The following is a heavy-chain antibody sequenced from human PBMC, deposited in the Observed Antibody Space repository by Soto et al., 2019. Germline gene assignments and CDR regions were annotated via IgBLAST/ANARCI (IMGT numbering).Heavy chain of an antibody. J-gene: IGHJ3*02. V-gene: IGHV4-31*03. CDR3: ARGSKLERDALDI. CDR2: IYYTGHT. D-gene: IGHD1-1*01. Sequence: ASETLSLTCSVSGVSINSGGYYWSWIRHHPGKGLEWIGYIYYTGHTFYNPSLKSRVAMSLDTSKNQFSLKLSSVTAADTAVYYCARGSKLERDALDIWGQGTMGTVSS. CDR1: GVSINSGGYY.